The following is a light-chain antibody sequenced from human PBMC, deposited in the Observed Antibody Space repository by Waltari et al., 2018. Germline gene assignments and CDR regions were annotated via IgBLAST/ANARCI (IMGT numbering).Light chain of an antibody. CDR3: QQRSSWPLT. Sequence: EIVLTQSPATLSLSPGEGATLSCRASQSVNSYSAWYQQKPGQAPRLLIYDASTRATGIPARFSGSGSGTDFTLTISTLEQDDFAVYYCQQRSSWPLTFGPGTTVEIK. V-gene: IGKV3-11*01. CDR1: QSVNSY. J-gene: IGKJ3*01. CDR2: DAS.